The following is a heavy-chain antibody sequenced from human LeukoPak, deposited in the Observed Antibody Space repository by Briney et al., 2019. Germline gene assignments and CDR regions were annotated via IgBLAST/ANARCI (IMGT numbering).Heavy chain of an antibody. Sequence: GGSLRLSCAASGFTFSSYAMSWVRQAPGKGLEWVSAISGSGGSTCYADSVKGRFTISRDNSKNTLYLQTNSLRAEDTAVYYCAKGLKTTVTTVGFDPWGQGTLVTVSS. CDR3: AKGLKTTVTTVGFDP. CDR1: GFTFSSYA. CDR2: ISGSGGST. J-gene: IGHJ5*02. D-gene: IGHD4-17*01. V-gene: IGHV3-23*01.